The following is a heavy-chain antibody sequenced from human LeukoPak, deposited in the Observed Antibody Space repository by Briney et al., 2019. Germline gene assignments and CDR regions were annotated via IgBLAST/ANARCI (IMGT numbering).Heavy chain of an antibody. D-gene: IGHD3-10*01. CDR3: ATAKRGSGSSPHDY. Sequence: ASVKVSCKVSGYTLTELSMHWVRQAPGKGLEWMGGFDPEDGETIYAQKFQGRVTMTEDTSTDTAYMELSGLRSEDTAVYYCATAKRGSGSSPHDYWGQGTLVTVSS. V-gene: IGHV1-24*01. CDR2: FDPEDGET. J-gene: IGHJ4*02. CDR1: GYTLTELS.